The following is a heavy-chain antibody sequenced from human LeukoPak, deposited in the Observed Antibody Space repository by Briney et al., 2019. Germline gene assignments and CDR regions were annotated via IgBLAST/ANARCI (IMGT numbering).Heavy chain of an antibody. Sequence: PGGSLRLSCEASGFTFSDYSMNWVRQAPGEGLEWLSYITSTSDTIYYADSVKGRFTSSRDNAKHSVYLQMNSLRAEDTAVYYCARSSGYPFFDYWGQGTLVTVSS. V-gene: IGHV3-48*01. CDR2: ITSTSDTI. J-gene: IGHJ4*02. CDR1: GFTFSDYS. D-gene: IGHD3-22*01. CDR3: ARSSGYPFFDY.